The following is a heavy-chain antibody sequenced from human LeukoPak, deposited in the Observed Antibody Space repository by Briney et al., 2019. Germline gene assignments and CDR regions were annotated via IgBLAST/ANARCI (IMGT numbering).Heavy chain of an antibody. CDR2: ISAYNGNT. CDR1: GYTFTSYG. J-gene: IGHJ6*02. D-gene: IGHD6-19*01. Sequence: ASVKVSCKASGYTFTSYGISWVRQAPGQGLEWMGWISAYNGNTNYAQKLQGRVTMTTDTSTSTAYMELRSLRSDDTAVYYCARVNSSGWSLYCYYYGMDVWGQGTTVTVSS. V-gene: IGHV1-18*01. CDR3: ARVNSSGWSLYCYYYGMDV.